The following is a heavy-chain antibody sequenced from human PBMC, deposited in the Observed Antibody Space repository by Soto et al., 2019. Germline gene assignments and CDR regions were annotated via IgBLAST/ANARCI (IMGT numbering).Heavy chain of an antibody. CDR1: GYTFTSYG. CDR2: ISAYNGNT. CDR3: ARDLGQQLLDY. J-gene: IGHJ4*02. D-gene: IGHD6-13*01. Sequence: GASVKVSCKASGYTFTSYGISWVRQAPGQGPEWMGWISAYNGNTKYAQKLQGRVTMTTDTSTSTAYMELRSLRSDDTAVYFCARDLGQQLLDYWGQGPLVTVSS. V-gene: IGHV1-18*01.